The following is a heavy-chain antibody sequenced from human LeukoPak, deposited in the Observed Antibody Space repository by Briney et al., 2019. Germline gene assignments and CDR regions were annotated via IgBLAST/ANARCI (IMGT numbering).Heavy chain of an antibody. J-gene: IGHJ4*02. D-gene: IGHD3-16*01. CDR2: INHSGST. CDR3: AGKLRFGKFDY. CDR1: GGIFSGYY. Sequence: SETLSLTCAVYGGIFSGYYWSWIRQPPGKGLEWIGEINHSGSTNYNPSLKSRVTISVDTSKNQFSLKLSSVTAADTAVYYCAGKLRFGKFDYWGQGTLVTVSS. V-gene: IGHV4-34*08.